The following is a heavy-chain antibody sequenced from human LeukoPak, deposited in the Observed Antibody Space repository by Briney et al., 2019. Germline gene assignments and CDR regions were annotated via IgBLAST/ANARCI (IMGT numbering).Heavy chain of an antibody. CDR2: VDPGDSYI. V-gene: IGHV5-10-1*01. CDR1: GYRFTDYW. CDR3: ARHRRLSNFDY. D-gene: IGHD3-16*02. Sequence: GESLKISCKGSGYRFTDYWIGWVRQMPGKGLEWMGGVDPGDSYIKYSPSFQGHVTISADKSISTAYLHWSSLKASDTAMYYCARHRRLSNFDYWGQGTLVTVSS. J-gene: IGHJ4*02.